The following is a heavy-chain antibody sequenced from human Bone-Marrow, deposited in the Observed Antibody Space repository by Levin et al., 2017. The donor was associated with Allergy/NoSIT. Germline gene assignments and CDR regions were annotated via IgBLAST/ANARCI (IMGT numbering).Heavy chain of an antibody. D-gene: IGHD1-1*01. CDR2: LDPTGTAT. CDR1: AFSFNIYY. CDR3: ARDLLTPVGAPGTNPYYYAMGV. Sequence: SKATAFSFNIYYMHWVRHVPGLGLEWMGTLDPTGTATSYAEKFRARLTMTRDTSTGTVYMELSSLTSEDSAVYYCARDLLTPVGAPGTNPYYYAMGVWGQGATVIVSS. J-gene: IGHJ6*02. V-gene: IGHV1-46*02.